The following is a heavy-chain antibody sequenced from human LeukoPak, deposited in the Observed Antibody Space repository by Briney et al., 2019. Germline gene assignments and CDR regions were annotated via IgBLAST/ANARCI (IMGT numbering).Heavy chain of an antibody. CDR3: ARVGRGYSFKVYYFDY. V-gene: IGHV3-30*04. D-gene: IGHD5-18*01. Sequence: PGRSLRLSCAASGFTFSGYAIHWVRQAPGKGLELVAVISYDGSNKYYADSVKGRFTISRDNSNNTLYLQMNSLRAEDTAIYYFARVGRGYSFKVYYFDYWGQGTLVTVSS. CDR1: GFTFSGYA. CDR2: ISYDGSNK. J-gene: IGHJ4*02.